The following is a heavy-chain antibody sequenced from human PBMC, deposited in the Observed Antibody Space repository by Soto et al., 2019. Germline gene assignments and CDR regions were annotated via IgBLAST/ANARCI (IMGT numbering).Heavy chain of an antibody. V-gene: IGHV1-18*01. CDR1: GYTFTSFG. CDR2: ISTYNGNT. Sequence: QVQLVQSGAEVKKPGASVKVSCKASGYTFTSFGISWVRQAPGQGLEWMGRISTYNGNTNYAQKLQGRVTMTTDTSTSTAYMELRSLRSDDTAVYYCGREYCSGGSCYSPDYWGQGTLVTVSS. CDR3: GREYCSGGSCYSPDY. J-gene: IGHJ4*02. D-gene: IGHD2-15*01.